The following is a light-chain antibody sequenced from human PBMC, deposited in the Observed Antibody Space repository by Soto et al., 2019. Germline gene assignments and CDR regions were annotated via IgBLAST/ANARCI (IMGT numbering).Light chain of an antibody. V-gene: IGKV3-20*01. CDR3: QQSSSSPIT. J-gene: IGKJ5*01. CDR1: QAISSTY. Sequence: EIVLPQSPGTLSFSPGERATLSCRASQAISSTYLAWYRQRPGQAPRLLMYAASSRANGIPDRVSGSGSGTDFTLTISRLEPEDFAVYYCQQSSSSPITFGQGTRLDIK. CDR2: AAS.